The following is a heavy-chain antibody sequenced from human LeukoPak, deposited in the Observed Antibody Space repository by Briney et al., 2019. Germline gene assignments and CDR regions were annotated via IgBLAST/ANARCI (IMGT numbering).Heavy chain of an antibody. CDR2: IYPSGGTT. J-gene: IGHJ4*02. V-gene: IGHV1-46*01. Sequence: ASVTVSCKAFGYTFTSHYLHWVRQAPGQGLEWMGMIYPSGGTTDYPQKFQGRVTMTRDTSTSTVYMEASSLRSEDTAVYFCARDGLAGTFYFDYWGQGTLVTVSS. CDR1: GYTFTSHY. CDR3: ARDGLAGTFYFDY. D-gene: IGHD6-19*01.